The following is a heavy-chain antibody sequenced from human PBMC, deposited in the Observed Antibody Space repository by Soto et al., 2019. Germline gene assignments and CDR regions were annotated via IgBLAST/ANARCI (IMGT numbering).Heavy chain of an antibody. CDR3: ASWGPTIRVSSSGWKFAWFDP. D-gene: IGHD6-19*01. CDR2: IIPIFGTA. V-gene: IGHV1-69*01. CDR1: GGTFSSYA. Sequence: QVQLVQSGAEVKKPGSSVKVSCKASGGTFSSYAISWVRQAPGQGLEWMGGIIPIFGTANYAQQFQGRVTITADESTSTAYMALSSLRSEDTAVYYCASWGPTIRVSSSGWKFAWFDPWGQGTLVTVSS. J-gene: IGHJ5*02.